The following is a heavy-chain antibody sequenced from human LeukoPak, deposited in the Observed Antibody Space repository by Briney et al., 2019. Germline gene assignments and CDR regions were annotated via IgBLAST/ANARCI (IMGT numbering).Heavy chain of an antibody. CDR1: GGSFSGYY. CDR2: ISHSGST. V-gene: IGHV4-34*01. CDR3: ASARGDWLLDAFDI. J-gene: IGHJ3*02. Sequence: SETLSLTCAVYGGSFSGYYWSWIRQPPGKGLEWIGEISHSGSTNYNPSLKSRVTISVDTSKNQFSLKLSSVTAADTAVYYCASARGDWLLDAFDIWGQGTMVTVSS. D-gene: IGHD3/OR15-3a*01.